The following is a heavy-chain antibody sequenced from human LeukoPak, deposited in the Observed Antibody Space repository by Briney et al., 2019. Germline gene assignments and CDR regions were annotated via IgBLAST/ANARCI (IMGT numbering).Heavy chain of an antibody. D-gene: IGHD2-2*02. CDR3: ARGRGYCSSTSCYIKPYYYYGMDV. Sequence: SETLSLTCTVSGGSTSSSSYYWGWIRQPPGKGLEWIGSIYYSGSTYYNPSLKSRVTISVDTSKNQFSLKLSSVTAADTAVYYCARGRGYCSSTSCYIKPYYYYGMDVWGQGTTVTVSS. CDR1: GGSTSSSSYY. J-gene: IGHJ6*02. CDR2: IYYSGST. V-gene: IGHV4-39*01.